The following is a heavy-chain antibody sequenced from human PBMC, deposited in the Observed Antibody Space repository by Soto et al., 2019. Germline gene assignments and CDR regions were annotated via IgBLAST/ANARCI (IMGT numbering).Heavy chain of an antibody. CDR2: ISAYNGNT. Sequence: ASVTVSCKASGYTFTSYGISWVRQPPGQGLEWMGWISAYNGNTNYAQKLQGRVTMTTDTSTSTAYMELRSLRSDDTAVYYCARGGRGYCSSTSCYLDYYYGMDVPGQRPNVTVS. CDR1: GYTFTSYG. CDR3: ARGGRGYCSSTSCYLDYYYGMDV. V-gene: IGHV1-18*01. D-gene: IGHD2-2*01. J-gene: IGHJ6*02.